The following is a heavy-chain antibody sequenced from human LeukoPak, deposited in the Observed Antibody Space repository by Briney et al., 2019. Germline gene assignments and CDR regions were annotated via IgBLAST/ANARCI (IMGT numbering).Heavy chain of an antibody. D-gene: IGHD3-22*01. CDR2: INHSGST. V-gene: IGHV4-34*01. CDR1: GGSISSYY. J-gene: IGHJ4*02. CDR3: ARFNDSSGYCFDY. Sequence: PSETLSLTCTVSGGSISSYYWSWIRQPPGKGLEWIGEINHSGSTNYNPSLKSRVTISVDTSKNQFSLKLSSVTAADTAVYYCARFNDSSGYCFDYWGQGTLVTVSS.